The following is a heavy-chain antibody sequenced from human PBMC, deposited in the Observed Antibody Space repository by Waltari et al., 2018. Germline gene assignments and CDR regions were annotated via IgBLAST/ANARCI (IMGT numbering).Heavy chain of an antibody. Sequence: EVQLVESGGGLVQPGGSLRLSCAASGFTVSSTYMSWVRQAPGKGLEWGSVIYSGGSTYYADSVKGQFTISRDNSKNTLYLQMNSLRAEDTAVYYCARLDFWSGYSDYWGQGTLVTVSS. CDR1: GFTVSSTY. J-gene: IGHJ4*02. D-gene: IGHD3-3*01. CDR3: ARLDFWSGYSDY. V-gene: IGHV3-66*02. CDR2: IYSGGST.